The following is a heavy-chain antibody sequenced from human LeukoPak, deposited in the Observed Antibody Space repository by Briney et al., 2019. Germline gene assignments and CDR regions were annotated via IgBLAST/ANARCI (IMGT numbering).Heavy chain of an antibody. V-gene: IGHV4-59*01. CDR2: IYYTGST. CDR3: ARQERGSYATYFDY. Sequence: SETLSLTCTVSGGSISPYYWSWVRQSPGKGLEWIGYIYYTGSTNYNPSLRSRVTISLDTSKTRFSLRLSSVTAADTAVYFCARQERGSYATYFDYWGQGTLVTVSS. J-gene: IGHJ4*02. D-gene: IGHD1-26*01. CDR1: GGSISPYY.